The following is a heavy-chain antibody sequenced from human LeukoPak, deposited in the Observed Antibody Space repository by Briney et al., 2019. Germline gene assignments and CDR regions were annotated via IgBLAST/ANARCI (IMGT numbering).Heavy chain of an antibody. D-gene: IGHD3-22*01. J-gene: IGHJ4*02. CDR2: IYHSGST. V-gene: IGHV4-38-2*02. CDR3: ARVTYYYDSSDVY. CDR1: GYSISSGYY. Sequence: PSETLSLTCTVSGYSISSGYYWGWIRQPPGKGLEWIGSIYHSGSTYYNPSLKSRVTISVDTSKNQFSLELSSVTAADTAVYYCARVTYYYDSSDVYWGQGTLVTVSS.